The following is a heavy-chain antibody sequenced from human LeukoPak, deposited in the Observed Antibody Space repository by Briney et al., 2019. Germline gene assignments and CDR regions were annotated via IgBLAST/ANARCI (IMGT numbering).Heavy chain of an antibody. CDR2: ISYDGSNK. CDR3: AKLIIAVAGTPFDC. V-gene: IGHV3-30*18. J-gene: IGHJ4*02. CDR1: GFTFSSYG. D-gene: IGHD6-19*01. Sequence: GRSLRLSCAASGFTFSSYGMHWVRQAPGKGLEWVAVISYDGSNKYYADSVKGRFTISRDNSKNTLYLQMNSLRAEDTAVYYCAKLIIAVAGTPFDCWGQGALVTVSS.